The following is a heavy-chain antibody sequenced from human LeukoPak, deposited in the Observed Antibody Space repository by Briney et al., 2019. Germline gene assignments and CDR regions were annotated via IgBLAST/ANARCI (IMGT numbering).Heavy chain of an antibody. CDR3: ARQIVGTSWNYYYSYIDV. V-gene: IGHV4-39*01. D-gene: IGHD1-1*01. CDR2: VFHSGNT. CDR1: GGSIISSLYH. J-gene: IGHJ6*03. Sequence: PSETPSLTCSVSGGSIISSLYHWGWLRQAPGKGLQWIGNVFHSGNTYYSPSLQSRVAISIDTSKNRFSLKLTSVTAADTAVYYCARQIVGTSWNYYYSYIDVWGNGTSVSVSS.